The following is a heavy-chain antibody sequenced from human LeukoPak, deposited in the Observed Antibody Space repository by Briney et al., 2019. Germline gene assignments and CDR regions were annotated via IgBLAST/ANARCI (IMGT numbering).Heavy chain of an antibody. D-gene: IGHD6-13*01. CDR3: ARGDSSSWYFDY. J-gene: IGHJ4*02. CDR1: GCSISSGDYY. Sequence: PSQTLSLTCTVSGCSISSGDYYWSWIRQPPGKGLEWIGYIYYSGSTYYNPSLKSRVTISVDTSKNQFSLKLSSVTAADTAVYYCARGDSSSWYFDYWGQGTLVTVSS. V-gene: IGHV4-30-4*01. CDR2: IYYSGST.